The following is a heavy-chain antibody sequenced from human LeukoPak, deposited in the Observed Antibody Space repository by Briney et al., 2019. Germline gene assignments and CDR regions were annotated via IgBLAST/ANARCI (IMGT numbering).Heavy chain of an antibody. CDR2: IYYSGST. V-gene: IGHV4-39*02. CDR3: ARREALTYYYGSGRGFDP. J-gene: IGHJ5*02. CDR1: GGSISSSSYY. D-gene: IGHD3-10*01. Sequence: SETLSLTCTVSGGSISSSSYYWGWIRQPPGKGLEWIGSIYYSGSTYYNPSLNSRVTISVDTPKNHFSLKLSSVTAADTAVYYCARREALTYYYGSGRGFDPWGQGTLVTVSS.